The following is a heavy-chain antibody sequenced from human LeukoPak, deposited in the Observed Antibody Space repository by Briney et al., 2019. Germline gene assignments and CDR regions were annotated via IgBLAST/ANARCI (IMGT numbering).Heavy chain of an antibody. V-gene: IGHV3-21*01. CDR3: ARDGGTTVVTFDY. J-gene: IGHJ4*02. Sequence: PGGSLRFSCAASGFTFSSYSMNWVRQAPGKGLEWVSSISSSSSYIYYADSVEGRFTISRDNAKNSLYLQMNSLRAEDTAVYYCARDGGTTVVTFDYWGQGTLVTVSS. CDR1: GFTFSSYS. CDR2: ISSSSSYI. D-gene: IGHD4-23*01.